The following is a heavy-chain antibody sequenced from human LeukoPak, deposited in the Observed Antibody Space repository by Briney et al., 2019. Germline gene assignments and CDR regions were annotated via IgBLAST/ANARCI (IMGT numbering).Heavy chain of an antibody. V-gene: IGHV3-23*01. CDR3: AKGYSGSYLDY. CDR2: ISGGGGTT. J-gene: IGHJ4*02. CDR1: GFTFSSCA. Sequence: PGGSLRLSCAASGFTFSSCAMTWVRQAPGKGLEWVSVISGGGGTTYYADSVKGRFTISRGNSENTLYLQMNSLRAEDTAVYYCAKGYSGSYLDYWGQGTLVTVSS. D-gene: IGHD1-26*01.